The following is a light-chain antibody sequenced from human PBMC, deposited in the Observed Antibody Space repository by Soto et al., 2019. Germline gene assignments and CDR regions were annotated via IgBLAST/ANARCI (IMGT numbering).Light chain of an antibody. J-gene: IGKJ1*01. CDR2: AES. V-gene: IGKV1-39*01. Sequence: DLHMTQSPSSLSASVGDRVTITCRASQSISRYLNWYQQKPGKAPELLVYAESNLQRGVPSRFSGSGSGTDFALTINNLQPEDFATYYCQQTYSFPRTFGQGTKVEVK. CDR1: QSISRY. CDR3: QQTYSFPRT.